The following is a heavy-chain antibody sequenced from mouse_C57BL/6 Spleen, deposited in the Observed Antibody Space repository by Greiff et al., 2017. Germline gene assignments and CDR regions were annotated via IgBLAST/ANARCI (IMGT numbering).Heavy chain of an antibody. V-gene: IGHV5-4*01. J-gene: IGHJ3*01. D-gene: IGHD2-3*01. CDR1: GFTFSSYA. CDR2: ISDGGSYT. CDR3: AREYDGYYFSFAY. Sequence: EVQLVESGGGLVKPGGSLKLSCAASGFTFSSYAMSWVRQTPEKRLEWVATISDGGSYTYYPDNVKGRFTISRDNAKNNLYLQMSHLKSEDTAMYYCAREYDGYYFSFAYWGQGTLVTVSA.